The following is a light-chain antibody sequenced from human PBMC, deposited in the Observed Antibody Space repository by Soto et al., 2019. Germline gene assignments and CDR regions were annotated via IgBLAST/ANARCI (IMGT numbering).Light chain of an antibody. V-gene: IGKV3-20*01. CDR2: GAS. J-gene: IGKJ1*01. CDR1: QSVSNKY. CDR3: QQYGSSPWT. Sequence: IVLTQSPGTLSLSPGERATLSCRTSQSVSNKYLAWYKQKPGQAPRLVSYGASARAAGIPDRFSGSGSGTDFTLSISRLEPEDFEVYYCQQYGSSPWTFGQGTKVDIK.